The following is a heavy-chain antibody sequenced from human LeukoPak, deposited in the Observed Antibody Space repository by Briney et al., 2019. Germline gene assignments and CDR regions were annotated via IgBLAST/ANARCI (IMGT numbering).Heavy chain of an antibody. CDR2: ISAYNGNT. CDR1: GYTFTSYG. V-gene: IGHV1-18*01. D-gene: IGHD3-9*01. Sequence: ASVKVSCKSSGYTFTSYGISWVRQPPGQGLEWMGCISAYNGNTNYAQKLQGRVTMTTDTSTSTAYMELRSLRSDDTAVYYCARSRYDILTGQAHFDYWGQGTLVTVSS. J-gene: IGHJ4*02. CDR3: ARSRYDILTGQAHFDY.